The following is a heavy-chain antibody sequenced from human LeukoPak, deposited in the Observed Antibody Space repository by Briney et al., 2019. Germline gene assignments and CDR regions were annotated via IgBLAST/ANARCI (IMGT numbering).Heavy chain of an antibody. Sequence: SETLSLTCAVYGGSFSGYYWSWIRQPPGKGLEWIGEINHSGSTNYNPSLKSRVTISVDTSKNQFSLKLSSVTAADTAVYYCARRSSRLSFFYWGQGTLVTVSS. J-gene: IGHJ4*02. CDR2: INHSGST. CDR3: ARRSSRLSFFY. CDR1: GGSFSGYY. D-gene: IGHD3-16*02. V-gene: IGHV4-34*01.